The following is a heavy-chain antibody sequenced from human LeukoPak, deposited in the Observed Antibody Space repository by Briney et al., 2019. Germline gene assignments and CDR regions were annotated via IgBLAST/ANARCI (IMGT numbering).Heavy chain of an antibody. J-gene: IGHJ4*02. Sequence: GGSLRLSCAASGFTFSDHYMDWVRQAPGKGLEWVANIKQDGSEKYYVDSVKGRFTISRDNAKNSLYLQINSLRTEDTAVYYCARVLDYWGQGTLVIVSS. CDR3: ARVLDY. V-gene: IGHV3-7*03. CDR1: GFTFSDHY. CDR2: IKQDGSEK.